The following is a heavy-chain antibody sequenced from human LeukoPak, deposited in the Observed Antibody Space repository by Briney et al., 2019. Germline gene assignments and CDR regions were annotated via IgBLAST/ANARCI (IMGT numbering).Heavy chain of an antibody. V-gene: IGHV3-74*01. CDR1: GFTFSSYW. Sequence: GGSLRPSCAASGFTFSSYWMHWVRKAPGKGVVWVSRINSDRSSISYADSVKGRFTISRDNAKNTLYLQMNSLGAEDTAVYYCTRGRGVSFDYWGQGTLVTVSS. D-gene: IGHD3-10*01. J-gene: IGHJ4*02. CDR2: INSDRSSI. CDR3: TRGRGVSFDY.